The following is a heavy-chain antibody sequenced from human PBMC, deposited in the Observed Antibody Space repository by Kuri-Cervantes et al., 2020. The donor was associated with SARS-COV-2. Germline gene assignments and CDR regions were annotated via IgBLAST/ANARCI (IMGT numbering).Heavy chain of an antibody. CDR1: GFTFSSYA. J-gene: IGHJ3*02. V-gene: IGHV3-23*01. CDR2: ISGSGGST. CDR3: AKNDWEQPDAFDI. Sequence: GESLKISCAASGFTFSSYAMSWVRQASGKGLEWVSAISGSGGSTYYADSVKGRFTISRDNSKNTLYLQMNSLRAEDTAVYYCAKNDWEQPDAFDIWGQGTMVTVSS. D-gene: IGHD1-26*01.